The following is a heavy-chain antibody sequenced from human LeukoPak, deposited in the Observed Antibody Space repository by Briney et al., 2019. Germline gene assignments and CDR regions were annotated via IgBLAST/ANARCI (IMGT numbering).Heavy chain of an antibody. V-gene: IGHV3-48*03. CDR2: ISSSAGTI. D-gene: IGHD3-10*01. Sequence: GGSLRLSCAASGFTFSGYEMNWVRQAPGKGLEWVSYISSSAGTIYYADSVKGRFTISRDNAKNSLYLQMNSLRAEDMAVYYCARDRYYGSGSLYDVWGKGTTVTVSS. CDR3: ARDRYYGSGSLYDV. J-gene: IGHJ6*04. CDR1: GFTFSGYE.